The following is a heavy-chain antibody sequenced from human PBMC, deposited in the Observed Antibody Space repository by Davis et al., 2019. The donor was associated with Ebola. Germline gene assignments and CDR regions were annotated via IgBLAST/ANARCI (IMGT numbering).Heavy chain of an antibody. CDR3: ARERDSSSSGRLESLQD. D-gene: IGHD6-6*01. CDR2: ISSNGNSM. CDR1: GFTFSDYY. Sequence: GGSLRLSCAASGFTFSDYYMNWNRQAPGKGLECISYISSNGNSMYYADSVKGRFTISRDNAKNSLYLQMNSLRAEDTALYYCARERDSSSSGRLESLQDWGQGTLVTVSS. J-gene: IGHJ1*01. V-gene: IGHV3-11*04.